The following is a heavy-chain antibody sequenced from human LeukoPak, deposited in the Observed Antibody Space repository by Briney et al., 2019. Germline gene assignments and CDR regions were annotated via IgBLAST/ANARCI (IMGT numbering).Heavy chain of an antibody. CDR2: ISGSGGST. CDR3: AKASTVTIDYFDY. D-gene: IGHD4-17*01. V-gene: IGHV3-23*01. Sequence: GGSLRLSCAASGFTFSSYAMSWVRQAPGKGLEWVSAISGSGGSTYYADSVKGRFTISRDNSKNTLYLQTNSLRAEDTAVYYCAKASTVTIDYFDYWGQGTLVTVSS. CDR1: GFTFSSYA. J-gene: IGHJ4*02.